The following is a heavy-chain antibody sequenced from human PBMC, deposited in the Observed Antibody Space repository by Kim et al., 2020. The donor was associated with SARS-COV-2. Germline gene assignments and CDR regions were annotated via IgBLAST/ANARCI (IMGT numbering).Heavy chain of an antibody. D-gene: IGHD5-12*01. J-gene: IGHJ6*03. Sequence: SETLSLTCTVSGGSISSYYWSWIRQPPGKGLEWIGYIYYSGSANYNPSLKSRVTISVDTSKNQFSLKLSSVTAADTAVYYCARVVFSDYDYPTLYYYYYYMDVWGKGTTVTVSS. CDR1: GGSISSYY. CDR2: IYYSGSA. CDR3: ARVVFSDYDYPTLYYYYYYMDV. V-gene: IGHV4-59*01.